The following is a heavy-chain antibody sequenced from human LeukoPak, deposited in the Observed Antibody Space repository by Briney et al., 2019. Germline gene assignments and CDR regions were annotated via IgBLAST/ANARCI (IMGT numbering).Heavy chain of an antibody. CDR1: GGTFSSYA. Sequence: SVKVSCKASGGTFSSYAISWVRQAPGQGLEWMGGIIPIFGTANYAQKFQGRVTITADKSTSAAYMELSSLRSEDTAVYYCARSHYYDSSGYQMGSDYWGQGTLVTVSS. CDR3: ARSHYYDSSGYQMGSDY. J-gene: IGHJ4*02. V-gene: IGHV1-69*06. D-gene: IGHD3-22*01. CDR2: IIPIFGTA.